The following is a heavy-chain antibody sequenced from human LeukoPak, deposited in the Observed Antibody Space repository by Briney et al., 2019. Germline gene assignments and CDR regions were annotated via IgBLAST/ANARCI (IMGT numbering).Heavy chain of an antibody. V-gene: IGHV3-74*03. CDR1: GFTFSSHW. J-gene: IGHJ4*02. CDR3: ARVRYNNALDY. CDR2: IKTDGSSI. Sequence: GGSLRLSCTASGFTFSSHWMHWVRQAPGKGLVWVSHIKTDGSSITYADSVKGRFTISRDNAKNTLYLQMNSLRAEDTAVYYCARVRYNNALDYWGQGTLVTASS. D-gene: IGHD1-14*01.